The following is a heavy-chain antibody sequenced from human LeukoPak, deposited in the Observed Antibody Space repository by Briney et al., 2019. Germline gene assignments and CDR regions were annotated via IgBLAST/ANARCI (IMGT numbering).Heavy chain of an antibody. D-gene: IGHD4-11*01. V-gene: IGHV3-15*01. J-gene: IGHJ6*03. CDR3: TTVSAGVYSKKGYYYYYMDV. Sequence: GGSLRLSCAASGFTFSNAWMSWVRQAPGKGLELVGRIKSETDGGTTDYAAPVKGRFTTLRDDSKNTLYLQMNSLKTEDTAVYYCTTVSAGVYSKKGYYYYYMDVWGKGTTVTVSS. CDR2: IKSETDGGTT. CDR1: GFTFSNAW.